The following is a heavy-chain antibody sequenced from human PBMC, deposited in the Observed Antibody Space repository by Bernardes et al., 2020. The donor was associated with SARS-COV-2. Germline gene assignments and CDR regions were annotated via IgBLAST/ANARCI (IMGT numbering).Heavy chain of an antibody. J-gene: IGHJ4*02. V-gene: IGHV1-18*01. D-gene: IGHD6-19*01. Sequence: ASVKVSCQASGYTFTHYAISWVRQAPGQGLEWMGWISSYNGNTDYAQKFQGRVTMTTDTSTSTAYMDLWSLRSDDTAIYFCARAGYNSGWSFDYWGQGTLVTVSS. CDR2: ISSYNGNT. CDR3: ARAGYNSGWSFDY. CDR1: GYTFTHYA.